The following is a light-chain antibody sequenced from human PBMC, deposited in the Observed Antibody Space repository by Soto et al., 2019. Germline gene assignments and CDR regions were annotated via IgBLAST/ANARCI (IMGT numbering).Light chain of an antibody. CDR3: QQYNNWPLT. V-gene: IGKV3D-15*01. J-gene: IGKJ4*01. CDR1: QSVSSN. CDR2: GAS. Sequence: EIVMTQSPATLSVSPGERATLSCRASQSVSSNLAWYQQKPGQAPRLLIYGASTRATSIPARFSGSGSGTEFTLTISSLQSEDFAVYYWQQYNNWPLTFGGGTKVEIK.